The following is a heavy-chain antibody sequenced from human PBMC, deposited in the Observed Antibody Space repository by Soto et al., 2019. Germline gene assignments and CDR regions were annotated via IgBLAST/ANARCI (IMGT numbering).Heavy chain of an antibody. V-gene: IGHV4-39*01. Sequence: LSLTCTVSGGSISSSSYYWGWIRQPPGKGLEWIGSIYYSGSTYYNPSLKSRVTISVDTSKNQFSLKLSSVTAADTAVYYCARPGAQYCSSTSCLYYYYYMDVWGKGTTVTVSS. D-gene: IGHD2-2*01. CDR1: GGSISSSSYY. CDR2: IYYSGST. J-gene: IGHJ6*03. CDR3: ARPGAQYCSSTSCLYYYYYMDV.